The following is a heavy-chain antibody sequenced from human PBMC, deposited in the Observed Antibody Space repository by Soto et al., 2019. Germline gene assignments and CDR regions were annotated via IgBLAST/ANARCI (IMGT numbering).Heavy chain of an antibody. J-gene: IGHJ4*02. CDR1: GGSISSYY. Sequence: PSETLSLTCTVSGGSISSYYWSWIRQPPGKGLEWIGYIYYSGSTNYNPSLKSRVTISVDTSKNQFSLKLSSVTAADTAVYYCASLSIAAAGPDFWGQRTLVTVSS. D-gene: IGHD6-13*01. CDR2: IYYSGST. CDR3: ASLSIAAAGPDF. V-gene: IGHV4-59*08.